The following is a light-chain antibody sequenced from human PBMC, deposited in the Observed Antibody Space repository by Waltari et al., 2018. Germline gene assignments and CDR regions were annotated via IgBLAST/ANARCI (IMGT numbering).Light chain of an antibody. CDR3: SSYEGTNTLL. Sequence: QSALTQPPSASGSPGQSVTISCTRITTTVYTYVSWYQHHPGKAPKLIIYEVNRRPSGVPDRFSGSESGNTASLTVSGLQSEDEADYYCSSYEGTNTLLFGGGTKLTVL. CDR2: EVN. J-gene: IGLJ2*01. V-gene: IGLV2-8*01. CDR1: TTTVYTY.